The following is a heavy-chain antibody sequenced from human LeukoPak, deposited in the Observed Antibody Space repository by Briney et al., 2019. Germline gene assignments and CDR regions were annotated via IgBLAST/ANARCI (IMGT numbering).Heavy chain of an antibody. CDR2: IIPIFGTA. CDR3: AKLWFGEYGASDI. Sequence: SVKVSCKASGGTFSSYAISWVRRAPGQGLERMGGIIPIFGTANYAQKFQGRVTITADESSRKHYMAPSGLRAEEAAVCLCAKLWFGEYGASDIWGEGTMVTVSS. V-gene: IGHV1-69*13. CDR1: GGTFSSYA. D-gene: IGHD3-10*01. J-gene: IGHJ3*02.